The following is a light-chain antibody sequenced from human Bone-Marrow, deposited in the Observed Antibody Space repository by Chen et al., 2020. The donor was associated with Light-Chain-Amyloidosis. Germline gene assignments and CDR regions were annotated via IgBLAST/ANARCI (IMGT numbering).Light chain of an antibody. CDR3: QVWDRSSDRPV. CDR2: DDS. J-gene: IGLJ3*02. CDR1: NIGSTS. V-gene: IGLV3-21*02. Sequence: YVLTQPSSVSVSQALTATIACGGNNIGSTSVHWYQQTPGQAPLLVFYDDSDRPSGIPERLSGSNSGNTATLTISRVEAGDEADYYCQVWDRSSDRPVFGGGTKLTVL.